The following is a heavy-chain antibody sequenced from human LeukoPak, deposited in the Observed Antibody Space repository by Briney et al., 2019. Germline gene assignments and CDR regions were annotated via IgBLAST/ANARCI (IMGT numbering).Heavy chain of an antibody. Sequence: SETLSLTCTVSGGSIRSYYWSWVRQPPGKGLEGIGYIYYSGSTNYNPSLKSRVTISVDTSKNQFSLKLSSVTAADTAVYYCAREDTAMVNGLDYWGQGTLVTVSS. D-gene: IGHD5-18*01. CDR3: AREDTAMVNGLDY. J-gene: IGHJ4*02. CDR1: GGSIRSYY. V-gene: IGHV4-59*01. CDR2: IYYSGST.